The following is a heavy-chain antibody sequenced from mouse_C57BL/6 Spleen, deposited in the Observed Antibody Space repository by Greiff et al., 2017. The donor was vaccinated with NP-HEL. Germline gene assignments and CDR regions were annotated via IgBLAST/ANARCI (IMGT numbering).Heavy chain of an antibody. D-gene: IGHD1-3*01. CDR2: ISDGGSYT. CDR3: ARESKGWYFDV. J-gene: IGHJ1*03. V-gene: IGHV5-4*01. CDR1: GFTFSSYA. Sequence: EVHLVESGGGLVKPGGSLKLSCAASGFTFSSYAMSWVRQTPEKRLEWVATISDGGSYTYYPDNVKGRFTISRDNAKNNLYLQMSHLKSEDTAMYYCARESKGWYFDVWGTGTTVTVSS.